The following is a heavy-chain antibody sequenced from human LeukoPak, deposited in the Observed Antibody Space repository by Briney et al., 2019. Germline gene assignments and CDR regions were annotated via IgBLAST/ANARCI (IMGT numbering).Heavy chain of an antibody. Sequence: GGSLRLSCGASGFTHSSYWMTWVRQAPGKGLEWVANITEDGSKKYYVESVRGRFTISRDNAENSLYLQMNSLRAEDTAVYYCARDSRSCRSSDCRGDAFDTWGQGTMVTVSS. CDR3: ARDSRSCRSSDCRGDAFDT. V-gene: IGHV3-7*01. CDR2: ITEDGSKK. CDR1: GFTHSSYW. D-gene: IGHD6-25*01. J-gene: IGHJ3*02.